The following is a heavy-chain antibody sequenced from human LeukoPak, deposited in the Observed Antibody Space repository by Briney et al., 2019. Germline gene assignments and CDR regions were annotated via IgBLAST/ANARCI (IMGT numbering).Heavy chain of an antibody. CDR3: ARGGDSSTLTLDY. D-gene: IGHD6-13*01. J-gene: IGHJ4*02. V-gene: IGHV4-59*01. CDR2: IYYSGST. Sequence: SETLSLTCTVSGGSISGYYWSWIRQPPGKGLEWIGYIYYSGSTNYNPSLKSRVTISVDTSKNQFSLKLSSVTAADTAVYYCARGGDSSTLTLDYWGQGTLVTVSS. CDR1: GGSISGYY.